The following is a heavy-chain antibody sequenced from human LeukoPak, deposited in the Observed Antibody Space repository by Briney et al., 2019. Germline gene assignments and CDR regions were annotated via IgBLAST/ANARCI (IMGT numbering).Heavy chain of an antibody. CDR3: AKYQFRSPPLY. Sequence: GGSLRLSCAASGFTFSSYVMTWVRQAPGKGLEWVSSISGSGGSTYYADSVKGRFTISRDNSKNTLYLQMSSLRAEDTAVYYCAKYQFRSPPLYWGQGTLVTVSS. CDR2: ISGSGGST. CDR1: GFTFSSYV. V-gene: IGHV3-23*01. J-gene: IGHJ4*02.